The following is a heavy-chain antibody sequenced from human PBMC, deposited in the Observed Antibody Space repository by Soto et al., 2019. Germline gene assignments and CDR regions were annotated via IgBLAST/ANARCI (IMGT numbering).Heavy chain of an antibody. D-gene: IGHD2-2*01. CDR1: GFTFDDYT. Sequence: GGSLRLSCAASGFTFDDYTMHWVRQAPGKGLEWVSLISWDGGSTYYADSVKGRFTISRDNSKNSLYLQMNSLRTEDTALYYCAKDKGTSHYYYYGMDVWGQGTTVTVSS. CDR2: ISWDGGST. CDR3: AKDKGTSHYYYYGMDV. J-gene: IGHJ6*02. V-gene: IGHV3-43*01.